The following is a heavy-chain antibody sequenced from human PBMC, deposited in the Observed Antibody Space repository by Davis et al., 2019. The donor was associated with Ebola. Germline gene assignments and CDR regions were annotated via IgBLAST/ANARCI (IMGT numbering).Heavy chain of an antibody. CDR1: GGSISSYY. Sequence: MPSETLSLTCTVSGGSISSYYWSWIRQPPGKGLEWIGYIYYSGSTNYNPSLKSRVTISVDTSKNQFSLKLSSVTAADTAVYYCARLRGVWGSYRNYFDYWGQGTLVTVSS. CDR3: ARLRGVWGSYRNYFDY. CDR2: IYYSGST. D-gene: IGHD3-16*02. V-gene: IGHV4-59*01. J-gene: IGHJ4*02.